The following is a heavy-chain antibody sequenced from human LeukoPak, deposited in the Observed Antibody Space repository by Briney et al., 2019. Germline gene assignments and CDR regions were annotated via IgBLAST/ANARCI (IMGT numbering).Heavy chain of an antibody. J-gene: IGHJ4*02. Sequence: SETLSLTCAVYGGSFSGYYWSWIRQPPGKGLEWIGEINHSGSTNYNPSLKSGVTISVDTYKNQISLKLSSVTAADTAVYYCTRHAIAVAGFDYWGQGTLVTVSS. D-gene: IGHD6-19*01. CDR2: INHSGST. V-gene: IGHV4-34*01. CDR1: GGSFSGYY. CDR3: TRHAIAVAGFDY.